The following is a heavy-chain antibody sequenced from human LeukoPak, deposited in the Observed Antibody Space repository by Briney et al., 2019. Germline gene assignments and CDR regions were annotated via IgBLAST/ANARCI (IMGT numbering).Heavy chain of an antibody. V-gene: IGHV4-34*01. CDR2: INHSGST. D-gene: IGHD3-10*01. Sequence: SETLSLTCAVYGGSFSGYYWSWIRQPPGKGLEWIGEINHSGSTNYNPSLKSRVTISVDTSKNQFSLKLSSVTAADTAVYYCAREGRGFGAFDIWGQGTMVTVSS. CDR1: GGSFSGYY. CDR3: AREGRGFGAFDI. J-gene: IGHJ3*02.